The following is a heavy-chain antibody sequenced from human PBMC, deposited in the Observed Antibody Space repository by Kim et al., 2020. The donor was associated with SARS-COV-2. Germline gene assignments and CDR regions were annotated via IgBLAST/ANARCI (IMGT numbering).Heavy chain of an antibody. CDR2: ISGSGGST. D-gene: IGHD2-21*01. Sequence: GGSLRLSCAASGFTFSNYAMSWVRQAPGKGLEWVSAISGSGGSTYYADSVKGRFTISRDNSKNTLYLQMNSLRAEDTAVYYCAKDFQVIATSGWFDPWGQGTLVTVSS. CDR3: AKDFQVIATSGWFDP. V-gene: IGHV3-23*01. CDR1: GFTFSNYA. J-gene: IGHJ5*02.